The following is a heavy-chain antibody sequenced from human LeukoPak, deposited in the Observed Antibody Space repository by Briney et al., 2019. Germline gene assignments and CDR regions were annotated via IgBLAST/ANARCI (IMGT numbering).Heavy chain of an antibody. V-gene: IGHV2-70*11. J-gene: IGHJ4*02. CDR1: GFSLSTSGMC. D-gene: IGHD3-3*01. Sequence: SGPALVKPTQTLTLTCTFSGFSLSTSGMCVSWIRQPPGKALKWLARIDWDGDKYYNTSLKTRLTISKDTSKNQVVLIMTNMDPVDTATYYCARIFGSRYYFDNWGQGTLVTVSS. CDR2: IDWDGDK. CDR3: ARIFGSRYYFDN.